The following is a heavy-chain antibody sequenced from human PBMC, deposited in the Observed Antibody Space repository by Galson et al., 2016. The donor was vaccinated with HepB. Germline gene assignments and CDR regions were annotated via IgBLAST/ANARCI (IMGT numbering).Heavy chain of an antibody. CDR1: GGTFSSYG. J-gene: IGHJ6*02. V-gene: IGHV1-69*13. D-gene: IGHD4-17*01. CDR3: ARDHVDYGDSVGYYYGIDV. CDR2: IIPSFGTA. Sequence: SVTVSCKASGGTFSSYGFSWVRQAPGQGLEWMGGIIPSFGTANYAQKFQGRVTITADEYTSAAYMEVSSLRSEDTAVYYCARDHVDYGDSVGYYYGIDVWGQGTTVTVSS.